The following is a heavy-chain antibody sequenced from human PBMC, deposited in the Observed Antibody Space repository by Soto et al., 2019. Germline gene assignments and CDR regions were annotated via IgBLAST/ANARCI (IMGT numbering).Heavy chain of an antibody. V-gene: IGHV1-69*10. CDR1: GGTFSSYA. CDR2: IIPILGIA. D-gene: IGHD3-22*01. CDR3: ARDYYDSSGYFDY. Sequence: ASVKVSCKASGGTFSSYAISWVRQAPGQGLEWMGGIIPILGIANYAQKFQGRVTITADKSTSTAYMELCSLRSEDTAVYYCARDYYDSSGYFDYWGQGTLVTVSS. J-gene: IGHJ4*02.